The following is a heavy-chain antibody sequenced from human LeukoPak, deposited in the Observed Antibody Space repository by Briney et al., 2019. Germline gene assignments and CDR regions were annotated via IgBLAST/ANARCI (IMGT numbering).Heavy chain of an antibody. D-gene: IGHD5-12*01. CDR2: TYYRSKWYN. V-gene: IGHV6-1*01. Sequence: TSQTLSLTCAISGDSVSTNSAAWNRIRQSPSRGLEWLGRTYYRSKWYNDYAVSVKSRITINPDTSKNQFSLQLNSVTPEDTAVYYCARDKGGSGYDHLDSWGQGTLVTVSS. CDR3: ARDKGGSGYDHLDS. CDR1: GDSVSTNSAA. J-gene: IGHJ4*02.